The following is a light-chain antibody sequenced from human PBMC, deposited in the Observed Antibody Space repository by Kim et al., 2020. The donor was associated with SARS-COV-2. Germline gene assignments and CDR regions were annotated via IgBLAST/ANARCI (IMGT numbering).Light chain of an antibody. V-gene: IGLV3-19*01. CDR3: NSRDSSGNHWV. CDR2: GNK. J-gene: IGLJ3*02. Sequence: SSELTRDPAVSVALGQTVRITCQGNSLRSYFATWYQQKPGQAPILVIYGNKNRPSGIQDRFSGSRSEDTASLTITGAQAEDEADYYCNSRDSSGNHWVFG. CDR1: SLRSYF.